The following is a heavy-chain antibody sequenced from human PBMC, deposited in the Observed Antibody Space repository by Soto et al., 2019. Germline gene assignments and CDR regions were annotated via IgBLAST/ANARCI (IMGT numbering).Heavy chain of an antibody. J-gene: IGHJ4*02. CDR1: GGSISTYY. V-gene: IGHV4-59*01. CDR2: IYHSGGT. Sequence: QVHLQESGPGLVKPSETLSLTCTVSGGSISTYYWSWIRQSPGKGLEWIGYIYHSGGTTYNPSLESRVTLSVDTSKNQFSLKLSSVTAADTAVYYCARYTTSGSYWDYWGQGTLVTVSS. D-gene: IGHD1-26*01. CDR3: ARYTTSGSYWDY.